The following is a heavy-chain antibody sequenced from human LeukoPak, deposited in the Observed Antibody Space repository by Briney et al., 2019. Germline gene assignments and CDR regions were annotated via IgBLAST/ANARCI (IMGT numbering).Heavy chain of an antibody. Sequence: GASLRLSCAASGFTFSSYAMSWVRQAPGKGXXXXXXXXXXGGSTYYADSVKGRFTISRDNSKNTLYLQMNSLRAEDTAVYYCAKDSFTYGDYEYYYYGMDVWGQGTTVTVSS. CDR3: AKDSFTYGDYEYYYYGMDV. CDR1: GFTFSSYA. V-gene: IGHV3-23*01. D-gene: IGHD4-17*01. J-gene: IGHJ6*02. CDR2: XXXXGGST.